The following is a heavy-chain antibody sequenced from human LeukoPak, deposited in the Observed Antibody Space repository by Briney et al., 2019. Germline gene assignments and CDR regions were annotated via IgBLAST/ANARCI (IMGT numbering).Heavy chain of an antibody. CDR2: ISGTSSYI. J-gene: IGHJ4*02. CDR1: GFTFSTYI. D-gene: IGHD3-22*01. V-gene: IGHV3-21*01. Sequence: GGSLRLSCAASGFTFSTYIMTWVRQAPGKGLEWVPSISGTSSYIYYADSVKGRFTISRDNAKNSLNLQMNSLRAEDTAIYYCARDSADDSSGYYPFDYWGQGTQVSVSS. CDR3: ARDSADDSSGYYPFDY.